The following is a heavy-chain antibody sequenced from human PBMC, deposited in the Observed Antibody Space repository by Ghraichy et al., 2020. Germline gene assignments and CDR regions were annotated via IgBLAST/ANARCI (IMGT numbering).Heavy chain of an antibody. J-gene: IGHJ4*02. CDR3: ATGILGADYFFDY. V-gene: IGHV4-59*01. Sequence: STKNNPSLKSRVTISADTSNNQVYLKVRSVTAADTAVYYCATGILGADYFFDYWGQGSLV. D-gene: IGHD1-26*01. CDR2: ST.